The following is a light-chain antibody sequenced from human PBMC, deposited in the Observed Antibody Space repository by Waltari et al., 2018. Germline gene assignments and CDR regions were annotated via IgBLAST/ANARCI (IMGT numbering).Light chain of an antibody. CDR1: SSDVGGYNH. Sequence: QSALTQPASVSGSPGQSITISCTGTSSDVGGYNHVSWYQKHPGQAPKLMIYEVTNRASGVASRFTGSKSGNTAALTNSGLQTDDEADYYCSSDRKSSTAGGVFGTGTKVTVL. V-gene: IGLV2-14*01. J-gene: IGLJ1*01. CDR3: SSDRKSSTAGGV. CDR2: EVT.